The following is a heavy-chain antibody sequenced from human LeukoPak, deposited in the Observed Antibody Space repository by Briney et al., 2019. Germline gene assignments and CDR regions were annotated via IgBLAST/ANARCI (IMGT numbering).Heavy chain of an antibody. Sequence: GGSLRLSCAASGFTFSSYSMNWVRQAPGKGLEWISYISGSGSVSYYEDSVKGRFTISRDNAKNSLYLQMNSLRDEDTAPYYCARDGGFGFLAAFDIWGQGTMVTVSS. V-gene: IGHV3-48*02. CDR2: ISGSGSVS. CDR3: ARDGGFGFLAAFDI. J-gene: IGHJ3*02. D-gene: IGHD3-10*01. CDR1: GFTFSSYS.